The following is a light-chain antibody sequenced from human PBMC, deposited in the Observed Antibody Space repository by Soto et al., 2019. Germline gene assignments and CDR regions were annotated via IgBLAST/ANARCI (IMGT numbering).Light chain of an antibody. Sequence: EIVLTQSPGTLSLSPGETATLSCRASQSVRSNYLAWYQQKPGQAPRFLIYDASSRATGIPDRFSGSGSGTDFTLTISRLEPEDFAVYYCQQYGSSPLTFGGGTKVDNK. J-gene: IGKJ4*01. CDR3: QQYGSSPLT. CDR2: DAS. CDR1: QSVRSNY. V-gene: IGKV3-20*01.